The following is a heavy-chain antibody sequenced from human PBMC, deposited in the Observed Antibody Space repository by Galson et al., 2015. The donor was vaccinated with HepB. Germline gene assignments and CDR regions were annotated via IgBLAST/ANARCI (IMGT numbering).Heavy chain of an antibody. CDR3: AAVYGYGYGFDY. V-gene: IGHV1-58*02. CDR2: IVGGSGNT. Sequence: SVKVSCKASGFTFSSTDMQWVRQARGRRLEWIGGIVGGSGNTNYAQRFQGRVTITRDMPTSTVYMYLSSLQSEDTAVYYCAAVYGYGYGFDYWGQGTLVTVSS. J-gene: IGHJ4*02. D-gene: IGHD5-12*01. CDR1: GFTFSSTD.